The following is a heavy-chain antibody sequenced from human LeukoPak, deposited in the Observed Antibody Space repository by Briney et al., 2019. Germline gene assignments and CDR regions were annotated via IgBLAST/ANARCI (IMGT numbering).Heavy chain of an antibody. CDR3: ARHPSAVAGKTFDC. D-gene: IGHD6-19*01. J-gene: IGHJ4*02. CDR1: GGSINTYY. V-gene: IGHV4-59*08. CDR2: IYSSGST. Sequence: SETLSLICTVSGGSINTYYWSWVRQPPGKGLEWIGYIYSSGSTNYNPSLKTRVTMSVDTSKNQFSLKLSSVTAADTAVYYCARHPSAVAGKTFDCWGQGTLVTVSS.